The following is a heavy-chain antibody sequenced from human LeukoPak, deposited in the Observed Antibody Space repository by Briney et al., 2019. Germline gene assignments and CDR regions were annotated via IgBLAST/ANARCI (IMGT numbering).Heavy chain of an antibody. CDR1: GVSISSYY. D-gene: IGHD4-17*01. Sequence: PSETLSLTCTVSGVSISSYYWSWIRQPPGKGLEWIGYIYYSGSTNYNPSLKSRVTISVDTSKNQFSLKLSSVTAADTAVYYCARRDDYGDYFDYWGQGTLVTVSS. CDR2: IYYSGST. V-gene: IGHV4-59*08. J-gene: IGHJ4*02. CDR3: ARRDDYGDYFDY.